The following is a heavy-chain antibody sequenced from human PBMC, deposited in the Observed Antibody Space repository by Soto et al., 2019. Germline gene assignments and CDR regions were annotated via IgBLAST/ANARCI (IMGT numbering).Heavy chain of an antibody. CDR3: TTDLWQGSSWLQGY. Sequence: PGGSLRLSCAASGFTFSNAWMNWVRQAPGKGLEWVGRIKSKTDGGTTDYAAPVKGRFTISGDDSKNTLYLQMNSLKTEDTAVYYCTTDLWQGSSWLQGYWGQGTLVTVSS. D-gene: IGHD6-13*01. CDR1: GFTFSNAW. CDR2: IKSKTDGGTT. J-gene: IGHJ4*02. V-gene: IGHV3-15*07.